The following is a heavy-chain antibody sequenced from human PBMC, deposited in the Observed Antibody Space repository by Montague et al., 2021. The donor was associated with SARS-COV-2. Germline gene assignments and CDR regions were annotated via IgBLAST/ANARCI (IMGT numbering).Heavy chain of an antibody. CDR3: ARGDVEMATIKSGGPFYHFDY. V-gene: IGHV4-59*13. J-gene: IGHJ4*02. D-gene: IGHD5-24*01. CDR1: GGSISSYY. CDR2: IYYSGST. Sequence: SETQSLTCTVSGGSISSYYWSWIRQPPGKGLEWIGNIYYSGSTNYNPSXXSPVTISVDTSKNQFSLKLSSVTAADTAVYYCARGDVEMATIKSGGPFYHFDYWGQGTLVTVSS.